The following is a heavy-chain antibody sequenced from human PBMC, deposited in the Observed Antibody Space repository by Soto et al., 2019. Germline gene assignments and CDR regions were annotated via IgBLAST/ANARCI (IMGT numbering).Heavy chain of an antibody. CDR3: AHSLCSFYYLGLDV. V-gene: IGHV4-31*03. J-gene: IGHJ6*01. Sequence: SETLSLTCSVSGASINRGDTDYWNWIRQHPVKGLEWIGYIYYSGRIYYNPSLESRVTISVDTSKNQLSLKLTSVTAADTAVYYCAHSLCSFYYLGLDVWRQGGTVTASS. D-gene: IGHD3-10*02. CDR2: IYYSGRI. CDR1: GASINRGDTDY.